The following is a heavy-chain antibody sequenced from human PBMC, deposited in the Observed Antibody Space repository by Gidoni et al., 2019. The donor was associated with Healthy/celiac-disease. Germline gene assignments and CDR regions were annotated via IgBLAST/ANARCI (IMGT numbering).Heavy chain of an antibody. CDR2: IRGDGGST. J-gene: IGHJ5*02. D-gene: IGHD4-17*01. CDR3: AKDSLIDDYGDYYYLPKYNWFDP. CDR1: GFTCDDYA. Sequence: EVQLVESGGGVVQPGGSLRLSCAASGFTCDDYAMHWLRQAPGKGLEWVSLIRGDGGSTYYADSVKGRFTISRDNSKNSLYLQMNSLRTEDTALYYCAKDSLIDDYGDYYYLPKYNWFDPWGQGTLVTVSS. V-gene: IGHV3-43*02.